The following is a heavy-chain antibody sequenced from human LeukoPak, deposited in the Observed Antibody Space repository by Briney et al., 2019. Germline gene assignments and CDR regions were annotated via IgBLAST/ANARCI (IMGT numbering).Heavy chain of an antibody. V-gene: IGHV6-1*01. Sequence: SQTLSLTCAISGDSVSTNNVAWYWIRQSPSRGLEWLGRTYYRSKWYNDYAVSVKSRITINPDTSKNQFSLQLNSVTPGDTAVYYCARDSIAAAGNFDYWGQGTLVTVSS. CDR1: GDSVSTNNVA. D-gene: IGHD6-13*01. J-gene: IGHJ4*02. CDR3: ARDSIAAAGNFDY. CDR2: TYYRSKWYN.